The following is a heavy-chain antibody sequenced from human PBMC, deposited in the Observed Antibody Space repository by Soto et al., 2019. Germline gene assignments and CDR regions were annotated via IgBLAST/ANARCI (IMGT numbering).Heavy chain of an antibody. CDR2: ISAYNGHT. J-gene: IGHJ4*02. D-gene: IGHD3-22*01. CDR1: GYTFTSYG. CDR3: ARSLSGYITHFDY. Sequence: QVRLVQSGAEVKKPGASVKVSCKASGYTFTSYGISWVRQAPGQGFKWMGWISAYNGHTNYAQKLQGRVTMTTDTTPNAAYMELRSLRSDDTAVYYCARSLSGYITHFDYWGQGTLVTVSS. V-gene: IGHV1-18*01.